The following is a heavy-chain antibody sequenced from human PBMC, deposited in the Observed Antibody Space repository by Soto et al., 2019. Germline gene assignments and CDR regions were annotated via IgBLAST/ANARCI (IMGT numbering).Heavy chain of an antibody. J-gene: IGHJ5*02. Sequence: VKVSCKASGYTFTSYGISWVRQAPGQGLEWMGWISAYNGNTNYAQKLQGRVTMTTDTSTSTAYMELRSLRSDDTAVYYCARGEYCGGHCYARLFDLWRQGTLVTVSS. V-gene: IGHV1-18*01. CDR2: ISAYNGNT. CDR1: GYTFTSYG. D-gene: IGHD2-21*01. CDR3: ARGEYCGGHCYARLFDL.